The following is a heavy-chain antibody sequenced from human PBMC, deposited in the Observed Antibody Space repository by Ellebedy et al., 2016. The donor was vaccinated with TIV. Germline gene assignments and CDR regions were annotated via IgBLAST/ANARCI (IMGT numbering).Heavy chain of an antibody. CDR2: SKNKGNNYAT. J-gene: IGHJ4*02. Sequence: GESLKISCATSGFTFSDEHMDWVRQAPGKGLEWVGRSKNKGNNYATQYAASVKGRFTISRDDSTNSLYLQMNSLRTEDTAIYYCTKTFYFDWGQGTLVIVS. D-gene: IGHD2/OR15-2a*01. CDR3: TKTFYFD. CDR1: GFTFSDEH. V-gene: IGHV3-72*01.